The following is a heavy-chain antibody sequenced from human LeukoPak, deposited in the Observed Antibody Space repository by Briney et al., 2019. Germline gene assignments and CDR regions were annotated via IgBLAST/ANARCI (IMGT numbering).Heavy chain of an antibody. Sequence: PGGSLRLSCAASGFTVSSNYMSWVRQAPGKGLEWVSVIYSGGSTYYADSVKGRFTISRDNSKNTLYLQMNSLRAEDTAVYYCARGGITMVRGVIIPSLDYWGQGTLVTVSS. J-gene: IGHJ4*02. D-gene: IGHD3-10*01. V-gene: IGHV3-53*01. CDR1: GFTVSSNY. CDR2: IYSGGST. CDR3: ARGGITMVRGVIIPSLDY.